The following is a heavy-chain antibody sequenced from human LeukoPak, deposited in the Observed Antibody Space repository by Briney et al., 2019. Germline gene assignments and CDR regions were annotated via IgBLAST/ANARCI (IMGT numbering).Heavy chain of an antibody. CDR3: AREEMPGKFDY. CDR2: IYHSGNT. Sequence: GSLRLSCAASGFTFSSYGMSWVRQSPGKGLESIGEIYHSGNTNYNPSLKSRGAISLDKSSNQFSLRLTSVTAADTAMYFCAREEMPGKFDYWGQGILVTVSS. D-gene: IGHD1-26*01. J-gene: IGHJ4*02. V-gene: IGHV4-4*01. CDR1: GFTFSSYGM.